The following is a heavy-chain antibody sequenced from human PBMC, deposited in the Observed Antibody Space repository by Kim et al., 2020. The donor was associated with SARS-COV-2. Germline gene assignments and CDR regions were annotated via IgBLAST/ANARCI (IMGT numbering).Heavy chain of an antibody. Sequence: SETLSLTCTVSGGSISSYYWSWIRQPPGKGLEWIGYIYYSGSTNYNPSLKSRVTISVDTSKNQFSLKLSSVTAADTAVYYCARVDTGYWNYGVGWFDPWGQGTLVTVSS. CDR1: GGSISSYY. V-gene: IGHV4-59*13. D-gene: IGHD1-7*01. CDR3: ARVDTGYWNYGVGWFDP. CDR2: IYYSGST. J-gene: IGHJ5*02.